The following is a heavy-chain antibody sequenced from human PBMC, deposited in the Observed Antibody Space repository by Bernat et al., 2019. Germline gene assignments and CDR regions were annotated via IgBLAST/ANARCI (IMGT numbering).Heavy chain of an antibody. Sequence: EVQLVESGGGLVKPGGSLRLSCAASGFTFSSYSMNWVRQAPGKGLEWVSSISSSSSYIYYADSVKGRCTISRDNAKNSLYLQMNSLRAEDTAVYYCARGALPSRGSWGQGTLVTVSS. CDR2: ISSSSSYI. J-gene: IGHJ4*02. V-gene: IGHV3-21*01. CDR1: GFTFSSYS. CDR3: ARGALPSRGS.